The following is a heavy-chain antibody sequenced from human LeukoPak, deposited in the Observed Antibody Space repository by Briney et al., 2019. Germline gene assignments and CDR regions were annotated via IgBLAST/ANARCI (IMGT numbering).Heavy chain of an antibody. CDR1: GFTFSSYA. CDR2: ISYDGSNK. V-gene: IGHV3-30*04. D-gene: IGHD3-10*01. Sequence: GRSLRLSCAASGFTFSSYARHWVRQAPGKGLEWVAVISYDGSNKYYADSVKGRFTISRDNSKNTLYLQMNSLRAEDTAVYYCARAVPLWFGELLLDYWGQGTLVTVSS. J-gene: IGHJ4*02. CDR3: ARAVPLWFGELLLDY.